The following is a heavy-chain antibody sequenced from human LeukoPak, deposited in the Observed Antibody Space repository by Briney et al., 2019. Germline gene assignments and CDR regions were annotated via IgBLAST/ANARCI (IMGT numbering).Heavy chain of an antibody. CDR3: ARSGGHDAFDI. Sequence: SQTLSLTCAISGDSVSSYSAAWSWIRQSPSRGLEWLGRTYYRSKWYNDYAVSVKSRITINPETSKNQFSLQLTSVTPEDTAVYYCARSGGHDAFDIWGQGTMVAVSS. CDR1: GDSVSSYSAA. CDR2: TYYRSKWYN. D-gene: IGHD4-23*01. J-gene: IGHJ3*02. V-gene: IGHV6-1*01.